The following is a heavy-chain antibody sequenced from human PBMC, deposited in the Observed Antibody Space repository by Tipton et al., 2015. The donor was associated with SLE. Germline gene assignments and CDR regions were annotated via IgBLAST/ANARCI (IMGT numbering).Heavy chain of an antibody. Sequence: GLVKPSETLSLTCAVYGGSFSGYYWSWIRQPPGKGLEWIGEINHSGSTNYNPSLKSRVTISVDTSKNQFSLKLSSVTAADTAVYYCARRGDGYNYAAFDIWGQGTMVTVSS. V-gene: IGHV4-34*01. CDR3: ARRGDGYNYAAFDI. CDR1: GGSFSGYY. CDR2: INHSGST. D-gene: IGHD5-24*01. J-gene: IGHJ3*02.